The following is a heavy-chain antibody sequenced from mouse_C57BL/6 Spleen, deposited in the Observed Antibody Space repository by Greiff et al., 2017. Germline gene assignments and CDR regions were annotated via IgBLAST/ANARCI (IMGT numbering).Heavy chain of an antibody. CDR3: AREELRYGGGYFDY. CDR2: ISDGGSYT. CDR1: GFTFSSYA. Sequence: EVQVVESGGGLVKPGGSLKLSCAASGFTFSSYAMSWVRQTPEKRLEWVATISDGGSYTYYPDNVKGRFTISRDNAKNTLYLQMSHLKSEDTAMYYCAREELRYGGGYFDYWGQGTTLTVSS. D-gene: IGHD1-1*01. J-gene: IGHJ2*01. V-gene: IGHV5-4*01.